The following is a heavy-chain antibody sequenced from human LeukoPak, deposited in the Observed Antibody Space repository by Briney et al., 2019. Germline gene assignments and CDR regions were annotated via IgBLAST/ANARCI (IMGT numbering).Heavy chain of an antibody. D-gene: IGHD6-19*01. J-gene: IGHJ4*02. Sequence: GGSLRLSCAVSGFAFSINYMTWVRQAPGKGLQWVSVISGNGGDTFYADSVKGRFTISRDNSKNTLYLQLNSLRVEDTAVYYCAKDRRGSGWYGGFDSWGQGMLVTVSA. CDR1: GFAFSINY. V-gene: IGHV3-23*01. CDR2: ISGNGGDT. CDR3: AKDRRGSGWYGGFDS.